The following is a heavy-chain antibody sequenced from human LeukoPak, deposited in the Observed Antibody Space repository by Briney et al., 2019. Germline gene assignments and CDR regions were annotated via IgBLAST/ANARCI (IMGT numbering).Heavy chain of an antibody. V-gene: IGHV1-46*01. CDR3: ARGLVELATISPLGY. J-gene: IGHJ4*02. CDR2: INPSSGIT. CDR1: GYTFTSYY. Sequence: ASVKVSCKASGYTFTSYYIRWVRQAPGQGLEWMGIINPSSGITSYAQKFQGRVTMTRDTSTSTVYMELSSLRSEDTAVYYCARGLVELATISPLGYWGQGTLVTVSS. D-gene: IGHD5-24*01.